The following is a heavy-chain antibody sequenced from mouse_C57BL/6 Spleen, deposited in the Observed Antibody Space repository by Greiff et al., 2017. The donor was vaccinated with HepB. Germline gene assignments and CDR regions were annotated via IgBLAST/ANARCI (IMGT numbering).Heavy chain of an antibody. V-gene: IGHV1-7*01. Sequence: VQLQQSGAELAKPGASVKLSCKASGYTFTSYWMHWVKQRPGQGLEWIGYINPSSGYTKYNQKFKDKATLTAEKSSSTAYMQLSSLTYEDSAVYYCARRWLLGGDAMDYWGQGTSVTVSS. D-gene: IGHD2-3*01. J-gene: IGHJ4*01. CDR3: ARRWLLGGDAMDY. CDR2: INPSSGYT. CDR1: GYTFTSYW.